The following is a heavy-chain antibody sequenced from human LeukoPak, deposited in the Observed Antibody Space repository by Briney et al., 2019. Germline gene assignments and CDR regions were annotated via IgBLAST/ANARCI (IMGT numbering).Heavy chain of an antibody. J-gene: IGHJ5*02. D-gene: IGHD6-13*01. CDR1: GGSISSYY. CDR3: ARLNSSSWYLARNWFDP. CDR2: IYYSGST. V-gene: IGHV4-59*08. Sequence: PSETLSLTCTVSGGSISSYYWSWIRQPPGKGLEWIGYIYYSGSTNYNPSLKSRVTISVDTSKNQFSLKLSSVTAADTAVYYCARLNSSSWYLARNWFDPWGQGTLVTVSS.